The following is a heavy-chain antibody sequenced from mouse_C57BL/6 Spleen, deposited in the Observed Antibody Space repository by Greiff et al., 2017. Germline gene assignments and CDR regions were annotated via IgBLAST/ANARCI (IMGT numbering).Heavy chain of an antibody. J-gene: IGHJ2*01. Sequence: VQLQESGAELVRPGASVTLSCKASGYTFTDYEMHWVKQTPVHGLEWIGAIDPETGGTAYNQKFKGKAILTADKSSSTAYMELRSLTSEDSAVYYCTRLGYGYDYWGQGTTLTVSS. D-gene: IGHD2-2*01. V-gene: IGHV1-15*01. CDR3: TRLGYGYDY. CDR2: IDPETGGT. CDR1: GYTFTDYE.